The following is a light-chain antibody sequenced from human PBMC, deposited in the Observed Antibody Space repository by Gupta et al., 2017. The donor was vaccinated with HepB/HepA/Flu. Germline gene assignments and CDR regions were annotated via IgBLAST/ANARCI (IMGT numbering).Light chain of an antibody. V-gene: IGKV1-5*03. CDR2: KAS. CDR3: QQEQTSPWM. J-gene: IGKJ1*01. Sequence: DIQMTQSPSTLSASVGDRVTITCRASQSLNNWLAWYQQKPGKAPKLLICKASNLEHGVPSRFSGSGSGTEFTLTISSLQPDDFATYYCQQEQTSPWMSGQRTKVEIK. CDR1: QSLNNW.